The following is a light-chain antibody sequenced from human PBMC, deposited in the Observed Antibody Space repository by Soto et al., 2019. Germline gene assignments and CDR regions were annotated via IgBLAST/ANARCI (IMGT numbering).Light chain of an antibody. J-gene: IGLJ3*02. CDR2: EVS. CDR3: SPYTSSSSCV. CDR1: SSDVGGYNY. V-gene: IGLV2-14*01. Sequence: QSVLTQPASVSGSPGQSITISCTGTSSDVGGYNYVSWYQQHPGKAPKLMIYEVSNRPSGVSNRFSGSKSGNTASLTISGLQAEDEADYYCSPYTSSSSCVFGGGTKVTVL.